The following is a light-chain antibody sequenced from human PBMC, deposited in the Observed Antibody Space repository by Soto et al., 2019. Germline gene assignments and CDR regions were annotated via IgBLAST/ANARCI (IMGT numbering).Light chain of an antibody. CDR2: AAS. V-gene: IGKV1-39*01. CDR1: QSISSY. J-gene: IGKJ1*01. Sequence: DIPMTQSPSSLSASVGDRVTIPCRASQSISSYLNWYQQKPGKAPKLLIYAASNLQSGVPSTFSGSGSGTDFTLTISRLQPEDFATYYCQLSHSLPWTFGQGTKVDIK. CDR3: QLSHSLPWT.